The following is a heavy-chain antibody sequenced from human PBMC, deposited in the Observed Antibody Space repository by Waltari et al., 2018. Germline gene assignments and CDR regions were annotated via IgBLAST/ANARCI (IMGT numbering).Heavy chain of an antibody. J-gene: IGHJ4*02. V-gene: IGHV4-4*02. Sequence: QLQLQESGPGLVKPSGTLSLICAVSGHSMSTSDYWSWVRQPPGKGLEWIGQVRGDGKTNYNPSFASRVTMSLDTSTYHFALKLTSATAADTALYYCARDRGRGLYLDTWGQGILVTVSP. D-gene: IGHD1-1*01. CDR3: ARDRGRGLYLDT. CDR2: VRGDGKT. CDR1: GHSMSTSDY.